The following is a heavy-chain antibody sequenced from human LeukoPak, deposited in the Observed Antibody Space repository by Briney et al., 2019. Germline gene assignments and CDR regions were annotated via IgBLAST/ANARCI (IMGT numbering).Heavy chain of an antibody. CDR1: GGSISISNYY. CDR2: MSYSGRT. J-gene: IGHJ4*02. D-gene: IGHD5-12*01. CDR3: ARDGPRSGYDLGHFDN. Sequence: SETLSLTCTVSGGSISISNYYWGWIRQPPGKGLEWIGSMSYSGRTYYNPSLKTRVTVSLDTSKNQFSLNLISVTAADTAVYYCARDGPRSGYDLGHFDNLGQGTLVTASS. V-gene: IGHV4-39*07.